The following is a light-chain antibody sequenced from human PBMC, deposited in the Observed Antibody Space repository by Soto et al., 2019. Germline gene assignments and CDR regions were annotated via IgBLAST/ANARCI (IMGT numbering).Light chain of an antibody. CDR3: QQYYKXPQWT. V-gene: IGKV3-15*01. CDR2: GPA. Sequence: EILLTQPPSTLSAYLGERSNLXXRPSESVLDYLTWFQQRPGQSTRLLXYGPATTATGIPGRFRGSGSGTEFTLTITSLQSEDFAVYYCQQYYKXPQWTIXQGTKVDI. CDR1: ESVLDY. J-gene: IGKJ1*01.